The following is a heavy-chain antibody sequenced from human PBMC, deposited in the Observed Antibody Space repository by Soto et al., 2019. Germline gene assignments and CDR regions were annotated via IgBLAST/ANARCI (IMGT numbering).Heavy chain of an antibody. J-gene: IGHJ5*02. V-gene: IGHV4-31*03. Sequence: PLFLTCTVSGGSISSGGYYWSWIRQHPGKGLEWIGYIYYSGSTYYNPSLKSRVTISVDTSKNQFSLKLSSVTAADTAVYYCARVNIVDSSEFDPWGQGTLVTVSS. CDR2: IYYSGST. D-gene: IGHD3-16*02. CDR3: ARVNIVDSSEFDP. CDR1: GGSISSGGYY.